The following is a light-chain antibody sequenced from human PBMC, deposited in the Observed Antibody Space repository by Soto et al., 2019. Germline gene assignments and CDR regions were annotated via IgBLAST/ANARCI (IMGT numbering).Light chain of an antibody. CDR2: GTS. V-gene: IGKV3-20*01. J-gene: IGKJ2*01. Sequence: TQSPSSLSASVGDRVTITCRASQSISSFLNWYQQNPGQAPRLLIYGTSSRATGIPDRFSGSGSGTDFTLTISRLEPEDFAVYHCQQYGTSPFTFGQGTKLEIK. CDR1: QSISSF. CDR3: QQYGTSPFT.